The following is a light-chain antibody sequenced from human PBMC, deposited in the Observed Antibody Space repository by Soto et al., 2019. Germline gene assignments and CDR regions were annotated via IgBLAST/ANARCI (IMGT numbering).Light chain of an antibody. CDR3: QQSYSTCT. CDR2: AAS. CDR1: QSISSY. V-gene: IGKV1-39*01. Sequence: DIQMTQSPSSLSASVGDRVTITCRASQSISSYLNWYQQKPGKAPKLLIYAASSLQSGVPSRFSCSGSGTDFTLTISSLQPEDFATYYCQQSYSTCTFGQGTKLEIK. J-gene: IGKJ2*02.